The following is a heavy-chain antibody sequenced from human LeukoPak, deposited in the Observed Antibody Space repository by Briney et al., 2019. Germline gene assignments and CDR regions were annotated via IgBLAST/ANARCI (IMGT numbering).Heavy chain of an antibody. CDR3: AKGSDPDGSYSPMESDAFDI. Sequence: PGRSLRLSCAASGFTFDDYAMHWVRQAPGKGLEWVSGISWNSGSIGYADSVKGRFTISRDNAKNSLYLQMNSLRAEDMALYYCAKGSDPDGSYSPMESDAFDIWGQGTMVTVSS. V-gene: IGHV3-9*03. CDR2: ISWNSGSI. D-gene: IGHD1-26*01. J-gene: IGHJ3*02. CDR1: GFTFDDYA.